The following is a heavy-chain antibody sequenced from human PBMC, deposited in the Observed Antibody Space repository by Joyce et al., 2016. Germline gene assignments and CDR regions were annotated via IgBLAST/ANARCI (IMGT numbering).Heavy chain of an antibody. Sequence: QVQLVQSGAEVKKPGASVKVSCMASGYTFTNFDINRVRQAPGQGLEWLGWMTPNRGNTGYAQNFQGRVTMTRDTSISTAYMELSSLRSEDTAVYFCARNKYGTGDFDFWGQGTPVTVSS. CDR2: MTPNRGNT. CDR1: GYTFTNFD. D-gene: IGHD7-27*01. V-gene: IGHV1-8*01. J-gene: IGHJ4*02. CDR3: ARNKYGTGDFDF.